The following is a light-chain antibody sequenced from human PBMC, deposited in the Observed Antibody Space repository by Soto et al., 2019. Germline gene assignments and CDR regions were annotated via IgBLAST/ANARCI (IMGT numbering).Light chain of an antibody. CDR1: QSVSRY. CDR2: GAS. CDR3: QQYNNWPSIT. Sequence: EIVLTQSPATLSLSPGERATLSCRASQSVSRYLAWYQQKPGQAPRLLIYGASTRATGIPARFSGSGSGTEFTLTISSLQSEDFAVYYCQQYNNWPSITFGQGTRREIK. J-gene: IGKJ5*01. V-gene: IGKV3-15*01.